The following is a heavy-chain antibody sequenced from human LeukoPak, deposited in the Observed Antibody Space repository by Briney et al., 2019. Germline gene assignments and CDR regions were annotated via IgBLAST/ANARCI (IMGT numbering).Heavy chain of an antibody. D-gene: IGHD2-2*02. CDR1: EFTFSSYA. CDR2: ISGSGGST. CDR3: AKPGGYCSSTSCYTGYYFDY. V-gene: IGHV3-23*01. J-gene: IGHJ4*02. Sequence: GGSLRLSCAASEFTFSSYAMSWVRQAPGKGLEWVSAISGSGGSTYYADSVKGRFTISRDNSKNTLYLQMNSLRAEDTAVYYCAKPGGYCSSTSCYTGYYFDYWGQGTLVTVSS.